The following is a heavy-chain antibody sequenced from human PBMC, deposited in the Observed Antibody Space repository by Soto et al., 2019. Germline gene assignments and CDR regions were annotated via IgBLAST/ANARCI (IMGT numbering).Heavy chain of an antibody. Sequence: EVQLVESGGGLVQPGGSLRLSCAASGFTFSSYWMHWVRQAPGKGLVWVSRSNSDGSSTSYADSVKGRFTISRVNAKNTLQLQMNSLRGEDTAVYYCARDGYSGSYLGVFDIWGQGTMVTVSS. CDR1: GFTFSSYW. J-gene: IGHJ3*02. D-gene: IGHD1-26*01. CDR3: ARDGYSGSYLGVFDI. CDR2: SNSDGSST. V-gene: IGHV3-74*01.